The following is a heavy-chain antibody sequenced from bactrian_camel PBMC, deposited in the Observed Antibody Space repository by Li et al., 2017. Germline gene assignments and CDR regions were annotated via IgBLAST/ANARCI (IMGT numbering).Heavy chain of an antibody. CDR3: AADIQCRADWNETGTYNY. CDR2: IQNAGRT. CDR1: ETVYC. D-gene: IGHD8*01. Sequence: HVQLVESGGGSVQAGGSLNISCTATETVYCMAWFRQTPGKDREGVAYIQNAGRTLYADSVKARFTISQDNAKTTLYLQMNSLKPEDTAVYYCAADIQCRADWNETGTYNYWGQGTQVTVS. J-gene: IGHJ4*01. V-gene: IGHV3S53*01.